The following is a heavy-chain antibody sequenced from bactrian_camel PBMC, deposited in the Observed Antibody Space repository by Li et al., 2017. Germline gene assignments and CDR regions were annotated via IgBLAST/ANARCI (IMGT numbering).Heavy chain of an antibody. D-gene: IGHD1*01. CDR1: YTYDGGD. V-gene: IGHV3S55*01. J-gene: IGHJ4*01. CDR2: ISSAGSA. CDR3: AADPFVGELGRSEDWRY. Sequence: HVQLVESGGGSVQAGGSLRLSCGYTYDGGDMAWFRQAPGMEREGVAAISSAGSADYADSVKGRFTISKDNEQNTLALQMNSLKPDDTAMYYCAADPFVGELGRSEDWRYWGQGTQVTVS.